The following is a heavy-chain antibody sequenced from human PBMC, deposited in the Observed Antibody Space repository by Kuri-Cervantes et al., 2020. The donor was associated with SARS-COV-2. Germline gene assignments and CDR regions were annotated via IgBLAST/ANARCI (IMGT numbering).Heavy chain of an antibody. CDR3: ARETRDSSGYYRLSLDY. J-gene: IGHJ4*02. D-gene: IGHD3-22*01. CDR1: GFTVSSNY. V-gene: IGHV3-48*03. Sequence: GESQKISCAASGFTVSSNYMNWVRQAPGKGLEWVSYISNSGSTIYYADSVKGRFTISRDNAKNSLYLQMNSLRAEDTAVYYCARETRDSSGYYRLSLDYWGQGTLVTVSS. CDR2: ISNSGSTI.